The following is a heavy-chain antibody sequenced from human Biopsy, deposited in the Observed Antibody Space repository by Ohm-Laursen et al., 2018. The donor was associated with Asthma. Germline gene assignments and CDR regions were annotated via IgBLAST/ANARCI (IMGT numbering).Heavy chain of an antibody. J-gene: IGHJ4*02. D-gene: IGHD6-6*01. V-gene: IGHV1-69*01. CDR3: ARERIAARQRRYYFDY. CDR2: IIPIFGTA. CDR1: GGTFSSYA. Sequence: SSVKVSCKASGGTFSSYAISWVRQAPGQGLEWMGGIIPIFGTANYAQKFKGRVTITADESTSTAYMELSSLRSEDTAVYYCARERIAARQRRYYFDYWGQGTLVTVPS.